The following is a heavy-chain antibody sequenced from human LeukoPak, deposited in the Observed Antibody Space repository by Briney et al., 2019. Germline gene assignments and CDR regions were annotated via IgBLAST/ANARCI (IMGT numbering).Heavy chain of an antibody. J-gene: IGHJ4*02. Sequence: PGGSLRLSCAASGFNFSSYWMTWVRQAPGKGLEWVANIKHNGDELNYVDSVEDRFTISRDNAKNSLYLHMTSLRAEDTAVYYCARELRTFDSWGQGTLVTVSS. D-gene: IGHD3-16*01. V-gene: IGHV3-7*01. CDR1: GFNFSSYW. CDR2: IKHNGDEL. CDR3: ARELRTFDS.